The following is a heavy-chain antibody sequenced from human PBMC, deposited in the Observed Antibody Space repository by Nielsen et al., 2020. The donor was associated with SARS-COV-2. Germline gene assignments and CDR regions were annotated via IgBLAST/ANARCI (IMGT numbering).Heavy chain of an antibody. V-gene: IGHV3-33*01. CDR1: GFTFSSYG. CDR3: ARDYYDSSGYSDYGMDV. Sequence: GGSLRLSCAASGFTFSSYGMHWVRQAPGKGLEWVAVIWYDGSNKYYADSAKGRFTISRDNSKNTLYLQMNSLRAEDTAVYYCARDYYDSSGYSDYGMDVWGQGTTVTVSS. D-gene: IGHD3-22*01. J-gene: IGHJ6*02. CDR2: IWYDGSNK.